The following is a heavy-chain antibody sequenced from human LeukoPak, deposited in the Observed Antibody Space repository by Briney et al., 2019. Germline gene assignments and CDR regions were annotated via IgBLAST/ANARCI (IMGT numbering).Heavy chain of an antibody. CDR1: GFTLSTYW. V-gene: IGHV3-7*01. D-gene: IGHD3-16*01. CDR3: ARSGVAFAGVTSFGH. CDR2: IKQDGSER. Sequence: GGSLRLSCEVSGFTLSTYWMNWVPQAPGKGLEWVANIKQDGSERYYVDSVKGRFTISRDNAKNSLYLQMNSLRAEDTAVYYCARSGVAFAGVTSFGHWGQGTLVTVSS. J-gene: IGHJ4*02.